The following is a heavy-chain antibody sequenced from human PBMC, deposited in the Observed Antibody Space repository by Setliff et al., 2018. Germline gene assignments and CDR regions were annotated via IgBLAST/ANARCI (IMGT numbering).Heavy chain of an antibody. CDR1: GGSISGAS. V-gene: IGHV4-59*01. Sequence: PSETLSLTCTFSGGSISGASIWSWIQQPPGKGLEFIGYVYYSGAANYAPSLKSRVTLSVDTSKNQLSLKLRSVTAADTAVYFCARGGTYRYFDYWGQGTLVTVSS. J-gene: IGHJ4*02. CDR3: ARGGTYRYFDY. CDR2: VYYSGAA.